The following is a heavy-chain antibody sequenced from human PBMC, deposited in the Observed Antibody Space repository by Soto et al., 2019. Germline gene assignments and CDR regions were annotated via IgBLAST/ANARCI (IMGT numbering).Heavy chain of an antibody. CDR3: ARRGLLIEDYSGMDV. J-gene: IGHJ6*02. V-gene: IGHV1-18*04. CDR2: INTYNGNT. D-gene: IGHD5-18*01. Sequence: SVKVSCKTSGYTFTTYGITWVRQAPGQGLEWMGWINTYNGNTTYAQRLQGRVTMTTDTSTRTAYLDLRSLRSDDTAVYYCARRGLLIEDYSGMDVWGQGTTVTVSS. CDR1: GYTFTTYG.